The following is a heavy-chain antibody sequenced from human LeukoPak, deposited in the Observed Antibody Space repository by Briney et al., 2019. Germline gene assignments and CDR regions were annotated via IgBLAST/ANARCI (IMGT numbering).Heavy chain of an antibody. D-gene: IGHD1-26*01. J-gene: IGHJ4*02. CDR2: ISGSGGST. CDR1: GFTFSSYA. CDR3: AKDFGNSGTYYFDY. Sequence: PGGSLRLSCAAPGFTFSSYAMSWVRQAPGKGLEWVSAISGSGGSTYYADSVKGRFTISRDNSKNTLYLQMNSLRAEDTAVYYCAKDFGNSGTYYFDYWGQGTLVTVSS. V-gene: IGHV3-23*01.